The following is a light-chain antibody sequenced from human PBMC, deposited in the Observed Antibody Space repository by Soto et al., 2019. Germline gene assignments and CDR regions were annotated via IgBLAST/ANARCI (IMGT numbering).Light chain of an antibody. Sequence: DIQMTHSPSSLSASVGDRVTITCQASQDISNHLNWYQQKPGKAPKLLIYDASNLETGVPSRFSGSGSGTDFTFTISSLQPEDIATYYCQQYDNLPITFGQGTRLEIK. CDR3: QQYDNLPIT. CDR1: QDISNH. CDR2: DAS. V-gene: IGKV1-33*01. J-gene: IGKJ5*01.